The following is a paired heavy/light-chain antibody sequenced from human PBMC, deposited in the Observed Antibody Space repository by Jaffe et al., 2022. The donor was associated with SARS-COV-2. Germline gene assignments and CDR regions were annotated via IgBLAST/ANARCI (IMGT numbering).Heavy chain of an antibody. J-gene: IGHJ3*02. CDR2: ISAYNGNT. CDR3: ARESSNFYYDSSGYSSAFDI. V-gene: IGHV1-18*01. D-gene: IGHD3-22*01. CDR1: GYTFTSYG. Sequence: QVQLVQSGAEVKKPGASVKVSCKASGYTFTSYGISWVRQAPGQGLEWMGWISAYNGNTNYAQKLQGRVTMTTDTSTSTAYMELRSLRSDDTAVYYCARESSNFYYDSSGYSSAFDIWGQGTMVTVSS.
Light chain of an antibody. V-gene: IGKV1-39*01. CDR1: QSISSY. J-gene: IGKJ1*01. CDR3: QQSYSTPQA. Sequence: DIQMTQSPSSLSASVGDRVTITCRASQSISSYLNWYQQKPGKAPKLLIYAASSLQSGVPSRFSGSGSGTDFTLTISSLQPEDFATYYCQQSYSTPQAFGQGTKVEIK. CDR2: AAS.